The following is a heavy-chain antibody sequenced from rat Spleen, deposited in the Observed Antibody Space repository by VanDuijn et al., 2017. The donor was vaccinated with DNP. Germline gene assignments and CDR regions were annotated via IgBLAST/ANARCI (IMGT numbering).Heavy chain of an antibody. CDR3: ARSRGPLDY. J-gene: IGHJ2*01. D-gene: IGHD1-11*01. V-gene: IGHV3-1*01. Sequence: EVQLQESGPGLVKPSQSLSLTCSVTGYSITNNYWGWIRKFPGNKMEWIGHINNAGSTYYTPSLKSRISITKDTSKNQFFLQVNSVTTEDTATYYCARSRGPLDYWGQGVMVTVSS. CDR2: INNAGST. CDR1: GYSITNNY.